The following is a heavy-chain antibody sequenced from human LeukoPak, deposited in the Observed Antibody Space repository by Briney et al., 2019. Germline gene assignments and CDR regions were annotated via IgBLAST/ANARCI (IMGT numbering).Heavy chain of an antibody. V-gene: IGHV4-39*07. D-gene: IGHD6-13*01. CDR2: IYYSGST. J-gene: IGHJ2*01. Sequence: SETLSLTCTVSGGSISSSSYYWGWIRQPPGKGLEWIGSIYYSGSTYYDPSLKSRVTISVDTSKNQFSLKLSSVTAADTAVYYCARGEAAAAADWYFDLWGRGTLVTVSS. CDR3: ARGEAAAAADWYFDL. CDR1: GGSISSSSYY.